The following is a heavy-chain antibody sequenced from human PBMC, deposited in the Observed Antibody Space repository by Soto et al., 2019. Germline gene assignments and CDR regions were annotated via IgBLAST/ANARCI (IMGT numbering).Heavy chain of an antibody. V-gene: IGHV4-59*12. Sequence: SETLSLTCTVSGGSISSYYWSWIRQPPGKGLEWIGNIHYSGSTNYNPSLKGRVTISVGTSKNQFSLKLSSVTAADTALYYCAREGSGSSFFDYWGQGTLVTVSS. J-gene: IGHJ4*02. CDR3: AREGSGSSFFDY. CDR2: IHYSGST. CDR1: GGSISSYY. D-gene: IGHD3-10*01.